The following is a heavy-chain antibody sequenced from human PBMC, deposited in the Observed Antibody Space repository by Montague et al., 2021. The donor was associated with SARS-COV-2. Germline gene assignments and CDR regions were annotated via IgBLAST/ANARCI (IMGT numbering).Heavy chain of an antibody. CDR1: GGSISSYY. V-gene: IGHV4-59*01. CDR2: IYYSGST. D-gene: IGHD2-15*01. Sequence: SETLSLTCTVSGGSISSYYWSWIRQPPGKGLEWIGYIYYSGSTNYNPSPKSRVTISVDTSKNQFSLKLSSVTAADTAVYYCARRSLGYCSGGSCYSGYDYWGQGTLVTFSS. CDR3: ARRSLGYCSGGSCYSGYDY. J-gene: IGHJ4*02.